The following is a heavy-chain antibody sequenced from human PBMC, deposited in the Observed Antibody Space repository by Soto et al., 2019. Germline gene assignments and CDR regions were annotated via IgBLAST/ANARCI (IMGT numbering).Heavy chain of an antibody. CDR3: ASPIGYNQYFEY. D-gene: IGHD6-25*01. Sequence: PGESLQISCKGSGYSFTNNWIGWVRQMPGKGLEWMGIIYPADSDTRYSPYFQGQVTISADRSISTAYLQWSSLKDSDTAMYYCASPIGYNQYFEYWGEGTLVTVSS. CDR1: GYSFTNNW. J-gene: IGHJ4*02. CDR2: IYPADSDT. V-gene: IGHV5-51*01.